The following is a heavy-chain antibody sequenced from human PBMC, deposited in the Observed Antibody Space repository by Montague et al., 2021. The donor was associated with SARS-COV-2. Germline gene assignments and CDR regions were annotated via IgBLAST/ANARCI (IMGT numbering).Heavy chain of an antibody. Sequence: SETLSLTCSISGGSITSGDYYWSWIRQPAGKAPEWIGRIYASGSTDYNPSLKSRVTMSVDTSRDQFSLNLSSMTAADTAVYYCARGGGGLFYNYFHAMDVWGQGTTVTVSS. CDR3: ARGGGGLFYNYFHAMDV. J-gene: IGHJ6*02. D-gene: IGHD5-24*01. CDR1: GGSITSGDYY. V-gene: IGHV4-61*10. CDR2: IYASGST.